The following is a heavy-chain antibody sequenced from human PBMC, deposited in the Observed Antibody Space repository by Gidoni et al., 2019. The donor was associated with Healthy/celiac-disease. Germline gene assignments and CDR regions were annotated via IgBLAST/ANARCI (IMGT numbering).Heavy chain of an antibody. CDR3: ARISLNWGSYYYYYGMDV. CDR2: IDWDDDK. J-gene: IGHJ6*02. D-gene: IGHD7-27*01. V-gene: IGHV2-70*01. CDR1: GFSLSTSGMC. Sequence: QVTLRESGPALVKPTQTLTLTCTFSGFSLSTSGMCVSWIRQPPGKALEWLALIDWDDDKYYSTSLKTRLTISKDTSKNQVVLTMTNMDPVDTATYYCARISLNWGSYYYYYGMDVWGQGTTVTVSS.